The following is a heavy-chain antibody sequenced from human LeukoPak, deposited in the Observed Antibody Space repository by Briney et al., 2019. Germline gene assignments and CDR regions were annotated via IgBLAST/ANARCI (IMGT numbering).Heavy chain of an antibody. Sequence: GGSLRLSCAASLFTFITFAMSWVRQAPGKGLEWVSAISGSGGSTYYADSVKGRFTISRDNSTNTLYLQMNSLRAEDTAVYYYAKRLSTGATYYFDYWGQGTLVTVSS. CDR1: LFTFITFA. J-gene: IGHJ4*02. CDR3: AKRLSTGATYYFDY. V-gene: IGHV3-23*01. D-gene: IGHD4-17*01. CDR2: ISGSGGST.